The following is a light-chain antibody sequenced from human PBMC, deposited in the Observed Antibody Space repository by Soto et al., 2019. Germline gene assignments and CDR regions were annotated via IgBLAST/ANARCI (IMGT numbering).Light chain of an antibody. CDR2: EVS. Sequence: QSALTQPPSASGSPGQSVTISCTGTSSDVGGYNYVSWYQQHPGKAPKLMIYEVSKRPSGVPDRFSGSKSGNTASLTVSGLQADDEADYYCSSYAGSAHVVFGGGTKVTVL. V-gene: IGLV2-8*01. CDR1: SSDVGGYNY. CDR3: SSYAGSAHVV. J-gene: IGLJ2*01.